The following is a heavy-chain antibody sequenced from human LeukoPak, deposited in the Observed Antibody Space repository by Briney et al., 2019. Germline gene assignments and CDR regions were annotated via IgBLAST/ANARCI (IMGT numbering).Heavy chain of an antibody. Sequence: GGSLRLSCAASGFTFGNSWMTWVRQAPGKGLEWVASIKQDGSETYYVDSVKGRFTISRDNAKNSLCLQMNSLRDEDTAVYYCARYFGDPQGMDVWGQGTTVTVTS. V-gene: IGHV3-7*01. J-gene: IGHJ6*02. CDR3: ARYFGDPQGMDV. D-gene: IGHD3-10*01. CDR1: GFTFGNSW. CDR2: IKQDGSET.